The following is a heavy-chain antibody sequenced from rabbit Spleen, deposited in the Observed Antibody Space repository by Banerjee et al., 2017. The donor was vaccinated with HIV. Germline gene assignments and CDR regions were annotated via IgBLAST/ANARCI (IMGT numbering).Heavy chain of an antibody. D-gene: IGHD8-1*01. CDR2: GGVGTSGFT. CDR3: ARDAASSFSSYGMDL. J-gene: IGHJ6*01. V-gene: IGHV1S40*01. CDR1: GVSFNINND. Sequence: VESGGDLVKPGASLTLTCTASGVSFNINNDMCWVRQVPGKGLEWIGCGGVGTSGFTYFASWAKGRFTISKTSSTTVTLQMTSLTDADTATYFCARDAASSFSSYGMDLWGPGTLVTVS.